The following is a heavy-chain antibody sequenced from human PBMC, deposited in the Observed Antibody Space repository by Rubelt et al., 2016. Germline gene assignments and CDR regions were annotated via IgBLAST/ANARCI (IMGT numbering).Heavy chain of an antibody. CDR2: ISGSGGRT. CDR1: GFSFSSYA. Sequence: EVQLVESGGGLVKPGGSLRLSCAASGFSFSSYAMSWVRQAPGKGLEWVSDISGSGGRTYYADSVKGRLTSSRDNSKNTVYLQMNSLRAEDTAVDYCAKEAAMVHDAFDIWGQGTMVTVSS. V-gene: IGHV3-23*04. CDR3: AKEAAMVHDAFDI. D-gene: IGHD5-18*01. J-gene: IGHJ3*02.